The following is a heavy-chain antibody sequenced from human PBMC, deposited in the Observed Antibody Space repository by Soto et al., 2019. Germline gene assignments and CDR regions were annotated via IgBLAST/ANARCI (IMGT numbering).Heavy chain of an antibody. CDR2: IYDTGST. Sequence: SETLSLTCTVSGASISSSYWSWIRQPPGKGLEWIGYIYDTGSTNYNPSLKSRVTISVDTSKNQFSLELSSVTAADTAVYYCAREGGPLYYYDSSGYDNWFDPWGRGTLVTVSS. V-gene: IGHV4-59*01. J-gene: IGHJ5*02. CDR3: AREGGPLYYYDSSGYDNWFDP. CDR1: GASISSSY. D-gene: IGHD3-22*01.